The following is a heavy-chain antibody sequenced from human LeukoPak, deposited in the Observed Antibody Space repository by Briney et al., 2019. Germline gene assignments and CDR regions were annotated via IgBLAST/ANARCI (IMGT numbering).Heavy chain of an antibody. J-gene: IGHJ4*02. V-gene: IGHV4-39*01. CDR1: GGSISSGGYY. D-gene: IGHD2-8*01. CDR3: ARLLGYCTNGICYPWGY. Sequence: PSETLSLTCTVSGGSISSGGYYWGWIRQSPGQGLEWIGNVYYSGSTFYNPSLKSRVTISVDTSKNQFSLELTSVTAADTAVYYCARLLGYCTNGICYPWGYWGQGALVTVSS. CDR2: VYYSGST.